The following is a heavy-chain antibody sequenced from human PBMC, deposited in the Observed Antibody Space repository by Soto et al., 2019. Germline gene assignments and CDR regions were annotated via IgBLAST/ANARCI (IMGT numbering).Heavy chain of an antibody. CDR2: IIPIFGTA. V-gene: IGHV1-69*06. CDR1: GGTFSSYA. Sequence: QVQLVQSGAEVKKPGSSVKVSCKASGGTFSSYAISWVRQAPGQGLEWMGGIIPIFGTANYAKKFQGRVTITADKSTSTAYMELSSLRSEDTAVYYCARAHQKLWFCELVRLDYSYCGMDVWGQGTTVTVSS. D-gene: IGHD3-10*01. J-gene: IGHJ6*02. CDR3: ARAHQKLWFCELVRLDYSYCGMDV.